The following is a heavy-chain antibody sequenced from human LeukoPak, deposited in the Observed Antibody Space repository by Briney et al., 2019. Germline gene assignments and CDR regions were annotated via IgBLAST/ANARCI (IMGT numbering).Heavy chain of an antibody. J-gene: IGHJ4*02. V-gene: IGHV3-21*01. Sequence: GGSLRLSCAASGFTFSDYNMNWVRHPPEKGLEWVSSITSGTTYIYYADSVRGRFTLSRDNAKNSLYLQMNSLRAEDTAVYYCARWPYSSSYYFDYWGQGTLVTVSS. CDR2: ITSGTTYI. D-gene: IGHD6-6*01. CDR1: GFTFSDYN. CDR3: ARWPYSSSYYFDY.